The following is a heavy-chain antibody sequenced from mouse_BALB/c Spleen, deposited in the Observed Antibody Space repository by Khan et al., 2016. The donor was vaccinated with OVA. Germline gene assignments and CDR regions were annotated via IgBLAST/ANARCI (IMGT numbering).Heavy chain of an antibody. CDR2: IFPGNSDT. J-gene: IGHJ3*01. Sequence: VQLQQPGTVLARPGASVKMSCKASGYSFTSYLIHWVKQRPGQGLEWIGDIFPGNSDTSYNQKFKDKVKLTSGTSASTAYMELSNLTNEDSAVYYCARGGFNSLAYWGQGTLVTVSA. CDR1: GYSFTSYL. CDR3: ARGGFNSLAY. D-gene: IGHD3-2*02. V-gene: IGHV1-5*01.